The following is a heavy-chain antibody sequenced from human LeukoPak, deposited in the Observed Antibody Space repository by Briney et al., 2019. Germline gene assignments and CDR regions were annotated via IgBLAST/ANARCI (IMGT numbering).Heavy chain of an antibody. Sequence: ASVKVSCKASGYTFTGYYMHWVRQAPGQGLEWMGWINPNSGGTNYAQKFQGRVTMTRDTSISTAYMELSRLRSDDTAVYYCARNHYGGNGFDPWGQGTLVTVSS. V-gene: IGHV1-2*02. J-gene: IGHJ5*02. CDR2: INPNSGGT. CDR1: GYTFTGYY. D-gene: IGHD4-23*01. CDR3: ARNHYGGNGFDP.